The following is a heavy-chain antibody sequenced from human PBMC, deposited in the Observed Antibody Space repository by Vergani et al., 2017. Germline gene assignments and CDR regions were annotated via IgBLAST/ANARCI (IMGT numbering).Heavy chain of an antibody. V-gene: IGHV4-59*01. CDR1: GGSMSGYY. J-gene: IGHJ5*02. CDR3: GRVADFYGLGSRLLDL. D-gene: IGHD3-10*01. CDR2: MYHSGST. Sequence: QVRLQESGPGLVKPSETLSLTCSVSGGSMSGYYWSWIRQPPGKELEWSGYMYHSGSTNYNPSLETLVTISGDTSKNQFSLKLNSVTAADTAVYYCGRVADFYGLGSRLLDLWGQGILVTVSS.